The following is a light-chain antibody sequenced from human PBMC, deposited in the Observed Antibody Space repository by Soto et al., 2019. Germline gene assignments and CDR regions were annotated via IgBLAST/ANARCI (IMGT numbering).Light chain of an antibody. CDR1: QSINSW. Sequence: DIQMTQSPSTLSASVGDRVTITCRASQSINSWLAWYQQKSGKAPKLLIYHASNLESGVPSRFSGSGFGTEFTLTISSLQPDDFATYYCQHYDNFPHTVGQGAKLEIK. CDR2: HAS. J-gene: IGKJ2*01. CDR3: QHYDNFPHT. V-gene: IGKV1-5*01.